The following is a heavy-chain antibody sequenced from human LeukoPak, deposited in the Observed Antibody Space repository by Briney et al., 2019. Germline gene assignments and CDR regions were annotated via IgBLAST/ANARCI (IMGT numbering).Heavy chain of an antibody. J-gene: IGHJ3*02. CDR1: GFPDNSNY. D-gene: IGHD3-16*01. V-gene: IGHV3-53*01. CDR3: ARDPWGPGAFDI. Sequence: PGGSLRLSCAASGFPDNSNYMGWVRQAPGKGLEWVSFINIDNSTYYADSVKGRFTISRDNLKNMVYFQMNSLRAEDTAVYYCARDPWGPGAFDIWGQGTTVTVSS. CDR2: INIDNST.